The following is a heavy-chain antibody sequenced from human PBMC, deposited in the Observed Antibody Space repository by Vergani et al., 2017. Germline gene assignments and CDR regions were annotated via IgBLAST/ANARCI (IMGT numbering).Heavy chain of an antibody. CDR1: GGTFSSYA. CDR2: IIPIFGTA. Sequence: QVQLVQSGAEVKKPGSSVKVSCKASGGTFSSYAISWVRQAPGQGLEWMGRIIPIFGTANYAQKLQGRVTITADDSTSTAYMELSSLRSEDTAVYYCARGTSHGTYYYDSSGYVYWGQGTLVTVSS. V-gene: IGHV1-69*13. D-gene: IGHD3-22*01. J-gene: IGHJ4*02. CDR3: ARGTSHGTYYYDSSGYVY.